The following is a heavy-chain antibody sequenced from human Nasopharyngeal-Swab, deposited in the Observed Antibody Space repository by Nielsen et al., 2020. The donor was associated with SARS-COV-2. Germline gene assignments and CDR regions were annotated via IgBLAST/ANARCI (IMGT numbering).Heavy chain of an antibody. CDR1: GGSISSGSYY. D-gene: IGHD3-3*01. CDR2: IYYSGST. J-gene: IGHJ5*02. Sequence: SETLSLTCTVSGGSISSGSYYWGWIRQPPGKGLEWIGSIYYSGSTYYNPSLKSRVTISVDTSKNQFSLKLSSVTAADTAVYYCARQYDFWSGYYTRWFDPWGQGTLVTVSS. CDR3: ARQYDFWSGYYTRWFDP. V-gene: IGHV4-39*01.